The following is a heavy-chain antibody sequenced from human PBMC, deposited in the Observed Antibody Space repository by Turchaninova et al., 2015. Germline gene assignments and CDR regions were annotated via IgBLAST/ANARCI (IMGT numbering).Heavy chain of an antibody. CDR2: IYYSGST. J-gene: IGHJ4*02. CDR1: GGSISSSSSY. D-gene: IGHD1-7*01. V-gene: IGHV4-39*07. Sequence: QLQLQESGPGLVKPSETLSLTCTVSGGSISSSSSYWGWIRQPPGKGLVWMGSIYYSGSTYCNPSLLRRVTISVDMSKNRXSLXXXSVTAADTXXXYCTREWNWXKVLXXWGQXTLVTXSS. CDR3: TREWNWXKVLXX.